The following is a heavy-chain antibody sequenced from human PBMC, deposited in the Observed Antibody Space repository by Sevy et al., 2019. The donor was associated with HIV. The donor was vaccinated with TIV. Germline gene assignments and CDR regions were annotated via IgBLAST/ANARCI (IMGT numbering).Heavy chain of an antibody. D-gene: IGHD6-19*01. CDR2: ISHDGSHK. Sequence: GGSLRLSCTASGFTFSSYDMNWVRQAPGKGLEWVAVISHDGSHKYSADSVKGRFTISRDNSKNTLYLQMNSLRAEDTAMYYCARDPTIYASGWYYFDYWGQGTLVTVSS. V-gene: IGHV3-30*03. CDR1: GFTFSSYD. J-gene: IGHJ4*02. CDR3: ARDPTIYASGWYYFDY.